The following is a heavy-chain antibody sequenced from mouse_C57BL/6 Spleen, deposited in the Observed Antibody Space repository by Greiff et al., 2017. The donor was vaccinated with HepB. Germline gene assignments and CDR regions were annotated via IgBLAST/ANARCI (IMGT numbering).Heavy chain of an antibody. V-gene: IGHV5-6*01. CDR2: ISSGGSYT. J-gene: IGHJ2*01. CDR3: ARQTYYSNHGYFDY. D-gene: IGHD2-5*01. CDR1: GFTFSSYG. Sequence: EVNLVESGGDLVKPGGSLKLSCAASGFTFSSYGMSWVRQTPDKRLEWVATISSGGSYTYYPDSVKGRFTISRDNAKNTLYLQMSSLKSEDTAMYYCARQTYYSNHGYFDYWGQGTTLTVSS.